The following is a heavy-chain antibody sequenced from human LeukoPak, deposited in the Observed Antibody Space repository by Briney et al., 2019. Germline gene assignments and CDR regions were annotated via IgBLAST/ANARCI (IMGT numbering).Heavy chain of an antibody. J-gene: IGHJ4*02. Sequence: GESLRLSCAASGFTLSSYWMHWVRQAPGKGLVWVSRINTDGSRTSDADSVKGRFTISRDNAKNTLYLQMNSLRAEDTAMYYCARNVYYDSGTYHSGFDYWGLGTLVTVSS. V-gene: IGHV3-74*01. CDR2: INTDGSRT. CDR3: ARNVYYDSGTYHSGFDY. D-gene: IGHD3-10*01. CDR1: GFTLSSYW.